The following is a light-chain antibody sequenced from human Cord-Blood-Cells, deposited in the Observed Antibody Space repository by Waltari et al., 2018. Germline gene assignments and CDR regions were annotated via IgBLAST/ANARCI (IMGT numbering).Light chain of an antibody. V-gene: IGKV3-11*01. CDR3: QQRSNWPLT. CDR1: QSVSIS. CDR2: DAY. Sequence: EIVLTQSTATLSLSPGEKATLSCRAIQSVSISLDWYHQKPGQAPRILIYDAYNRATGIPARFRVSVSVTDFTLTISSLEPEDLAVYYCQQRSNWPLTFGGGTKVEIK. J-gene: IGKJ4*01.